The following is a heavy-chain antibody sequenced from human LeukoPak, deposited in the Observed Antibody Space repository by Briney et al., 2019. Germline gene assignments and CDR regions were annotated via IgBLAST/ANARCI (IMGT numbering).Heavy chain of an antibody. CDR1: GFTFSSYG. CDR2: IWYDGSNK. D-gene: IGHD3-9*01. V-gene: IGHV3-33*01. J-gene: IGHJ3*02. Sequence: PGGSLRLSCAASGFTFSSYGMHWVRQAPGKGLEWVAVIWYDGSNKYYADSVKGRFTVSRDNSKNTLYLQMNSLRAEDTAVYYCARGLRYFDSGLNSVAFDIWGQGTMVTVSS. CDR3: ARGLRYFDSGLNSVAFDI.